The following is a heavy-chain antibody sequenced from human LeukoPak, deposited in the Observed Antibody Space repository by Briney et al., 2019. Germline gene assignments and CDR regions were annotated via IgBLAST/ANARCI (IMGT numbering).Heavy chain of an antibody. J-gene: IGHJ1*01. CDR2: ISAYNGNT. CDR1: GYTFTSYG. D-gene: IGHD6-19*01. V-gene: IGHV1-18*01. Sequence: RASVKVSCTASGYTFTSYGISWVRQAPGQGLEWMGWISAYNGNTNYAQKLQGRVTMTTDTSTSTAYMELRSLRSDDTAVYYCARVQWLVPGPPEYFQHWGQGTLVTVSS. CDR3: ARVQWLVPGPPEYFQH.